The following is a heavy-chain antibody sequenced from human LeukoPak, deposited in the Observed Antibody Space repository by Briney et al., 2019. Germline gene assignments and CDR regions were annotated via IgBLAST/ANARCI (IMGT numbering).Heavy chain of an antibody. D-gene: IGHD6-19*01. V-gene: IGHV1-46*01. CDR2: INPSGGST. CDR3: ARDSLRTAIAMAGGNWFDP. Sequence: ASVKVSCKASGYTFTDYHMHWVRQAPGQGLEWMGIINPSGGSTTYAEKFQGRVTMTRDTATSTVYMELSSLRSEDTAVYYCARDSLRTAIAMAGGNWFDPWGQGTLVTVSS. J-gene: IGHJ5*02. CDR1: GYTFTDYH.